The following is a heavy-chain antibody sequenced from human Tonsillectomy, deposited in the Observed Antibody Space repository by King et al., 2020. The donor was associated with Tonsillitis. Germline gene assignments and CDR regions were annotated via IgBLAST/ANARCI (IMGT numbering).Heavy chain of an antibody. CDR2: IKQDGSEK. D-gene: IGHD3-22*01. V-gene: IGHV3-7*01. CDR3: ARVLGAGYYDSTVWAGGMDV. J-gene: IGHJ6*02. Sequence: VQLVESGGGLVQPGGSLRLSCAASGFTFSSYWMSWVRQAPGKGLEWVANIKQDGSEKYYVDSVKGRFTISRDNAKNSLYLQMNSLRAEDTAVYYCARVLGAGYYDSTVWAGGMDVWGQGTTVTVSS. CDR1: GFTFSSYW.